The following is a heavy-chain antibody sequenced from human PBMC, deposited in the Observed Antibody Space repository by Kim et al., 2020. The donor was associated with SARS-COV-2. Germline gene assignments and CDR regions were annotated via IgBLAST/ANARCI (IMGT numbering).Heavy chain of an antibody. D-gene: IGHD3-10*01. CDR3: TSYDSGTYYKGFY. CDR2: ITISGGVT. Sequence: GGSLRLSCAASGFASSAYAMTWVRQAPGKGLEWVSTITISGGVTYYAGSVKGRFTISRDTSTNTLYLQMNSLRAEDTAMYFCTSYDSGTYYKGFYWGQGT. V-gene: IGHV3-23*01. J-gene: IGHJ4*02. CDR1: GFASSAYA.